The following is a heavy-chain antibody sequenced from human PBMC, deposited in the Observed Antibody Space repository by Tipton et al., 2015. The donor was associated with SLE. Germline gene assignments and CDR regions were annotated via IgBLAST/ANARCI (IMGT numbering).Heavy chain of an antibody. V-gene: IGHV4-4*02. Sequence: TLSLTCAVSGGSISSINWWSWVRQPPGKGLEWIGEIYHSGSTNYNPSLKSRVTISVDKSKNQFSLKLRSVTAADTAVYYCARDSPPLFHQFGAYDIWGQGTMVTVSS. J-gene: IGHJ3*02. CDR2: IYHSGST. CDR1: GGSISSINW. CDR3: ARDSPPLFHQFGAYDI. D-gene: IGHD2-21*01.